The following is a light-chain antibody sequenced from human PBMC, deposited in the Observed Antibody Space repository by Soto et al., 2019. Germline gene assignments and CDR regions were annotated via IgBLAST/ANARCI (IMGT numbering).Light chain of an antibody. CDR2: SSN. CDR1: SSNIGSNS. V-gene: IGLV1-44*01. CDR3: AAWDDSLNGVV. J-gene: IGLJ2*01. Sequence: QPVLTQPPSASGTPGQRVTISCSGSSSNIGSNSVNWYQQLPGTAPKLLMYSSNQRPSGVPDRFSGSKPGTSASLAISGLQSEDEAYYYCAAWDDSLNGVVFGGGTKLTVL.